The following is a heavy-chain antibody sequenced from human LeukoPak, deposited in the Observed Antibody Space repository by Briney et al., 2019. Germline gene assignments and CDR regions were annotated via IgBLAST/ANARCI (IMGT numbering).Heavy chain of an antibody. CDR1: GGSISSSSYY. Sequence: PSQTLSLTCTVSGGSISSSSYYWGWIRQPPGKGLEWVGSIYYCGNTYYNPSLNSRVTISVDTSKNQYSLKLSSVAAADTAVYYCARLDYWGQGTLVTVSS. J-gene: IGHJ4*02. V-gene: IGHV4-39*01. CDR3: ARLDY. CDR2: IYYCGNT.